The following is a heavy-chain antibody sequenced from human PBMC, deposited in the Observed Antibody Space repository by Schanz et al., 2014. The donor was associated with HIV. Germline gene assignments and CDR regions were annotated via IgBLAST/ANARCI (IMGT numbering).Heavy chain of an antibody. D-gene: IGHD4-17*01. Sequence: QVQLVESGGGVVQPGRSLRLSCAASGFTFSSYGMHWVRQAPGKGLEWVAVISYDGSNKYYADSVKGRFTISRDNSKNTLYLQMNSLRAEDTAVYYCARDNRGDYYLDSWGQGTLVTVSS. CDR2: ISYDGSNK. CDR3: ARDNRGDYYLDS. V-gene: IGHV3-30*03. J-gene: IGHJ1*01. CDR1: GFTFSSYG.